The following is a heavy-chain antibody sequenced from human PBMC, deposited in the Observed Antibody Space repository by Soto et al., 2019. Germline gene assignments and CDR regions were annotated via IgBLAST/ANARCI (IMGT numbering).Heavy chain of an antibody. J-gene: IGHJ6*04. CDR2: ISYDGSNK. Sequence: GGSLRLSCAASGFTFSSYGMHWVRQAPGKGLEWVAVISYDGSNKYYADSVKGRFTISRDNSKNTLYLQMNSLRAEDTAVYYCAKDLFGLRELELRFYYHYGMDVWGKGTTVTVDS. D-gene: IGHD1-7*01. V-gene: IGHV3-30*18. CDR1: GFTFSSYG. CDR3: AKDLFGLRELELRFYYHYGMDV.